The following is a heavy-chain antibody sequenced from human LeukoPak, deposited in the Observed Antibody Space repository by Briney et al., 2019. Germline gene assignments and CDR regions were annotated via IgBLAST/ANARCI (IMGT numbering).Heavy chain of an antibody. CDR1: GFSFSTYS. V-gene: IGHV3-48*01. J-gene: IGHJ3*02. Sequence: GGSLRLSCAVSGFSFSTYSMNWVRQAPGKGLEWVSYISSSSSTIYYADSVKGRFTISRDNAKNSLYLQMNSLRAEDTAVYYCARDPQYYYDSRPNAFDIWGQGTMVTVSS. CDR3: ARDPQYYYDSRPNAFDI. D-gene: IGHD3-22*01. CDR2: ISSSSSTI.